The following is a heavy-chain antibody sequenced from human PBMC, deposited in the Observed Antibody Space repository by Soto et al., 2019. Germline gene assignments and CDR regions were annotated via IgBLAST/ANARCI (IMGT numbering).Heavy chain of an antibody. J-gene: IGHJ6*03. CDR3: SRPENYYYYYMDV. CDR2: IWYDGSNK. CDR1: GFTFSSYG. Sequence: PGGSLRLSCAASGFTFSSYGMHWVRQAPGKGLEWVAVIWYDGSNKYYADSVKGRFAISRDNSKNTLYLQMNSLRAEDTAVYYFSRPENYYYYYMDVWGKGSSVTVSS. V-gene: IGHV3-33*01.